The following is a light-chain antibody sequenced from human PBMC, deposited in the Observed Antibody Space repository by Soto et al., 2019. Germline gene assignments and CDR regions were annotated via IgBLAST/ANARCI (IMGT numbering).Light chain of an antibody. V-gene: IGKV1-39*01. Sequence: DIQMTQSPSSLSASVGDRVTITCRASQSISTYLNWYQQKPGKVPKLVIYAASSLQSGVPSRFSGSGSGTDFTLTISSLQPEDFATYYCQQTHTTFTFGGGTMVEIK. CDR3: QQTHTTFT. CDR1: QSISTY. CDR2: AAS. J-gene: IGKJ4*01.